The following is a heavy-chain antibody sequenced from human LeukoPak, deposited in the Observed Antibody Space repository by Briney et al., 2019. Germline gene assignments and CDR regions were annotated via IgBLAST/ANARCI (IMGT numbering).Heavy chain of an antibody. D-gene: IGHD6-6*01. V-gene: IGHV1-69*05. CDR1: GGTFSSYA. Sequence: ASVKVSCKASGGTFSSYAISCVRQAPGQGLEWMGGIIPIFGTANYAQKFQGRVTITTDESTSTAYMELSSLRSEDTAVYYCADARLEYSSSSVWFDPWGQGTLVTVSS. CDR2: IIPIFGTA. CDR3: ADARLEYSSSSVWFDP. J-gene: IGHJ5*02.